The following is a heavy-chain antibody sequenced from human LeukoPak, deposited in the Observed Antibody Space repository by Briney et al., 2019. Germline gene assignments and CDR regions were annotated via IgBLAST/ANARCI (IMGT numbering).Heavy chain of an antibody. J-gene: IGHJ4*02. Sequence: PSETLSLTSTVSGGSISSYYWSWIRQPPGKGLEWIGYIYYSGSTNYTPSRESRVTISVNTSKHQFSLKLSSVTGAGPAVYYCARQGHCSGSSCTDYWGQGTLVTVSS. CDR3: ARQGHCSGSSCTDY. CDR2: IYYSGST. D-gene: IGHD2-15*01. V-gene: IGHV4-59*08. CDR1: GGSISSYY.